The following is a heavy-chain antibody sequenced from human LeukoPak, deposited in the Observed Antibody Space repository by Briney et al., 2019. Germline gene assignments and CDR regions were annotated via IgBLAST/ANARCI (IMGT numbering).Heavy chain of an antibody. V-gene: IGHV3-21*01. D-gene: IGHD3-3*01. CDR2: ISSSSYI. Sequence: GGSLRLSCVASGFTFSSYSMNWVRQAPGKGLEWVSSISSSSYIYYADSVKGRFTISRDNAKNSLYLQMNSLRAEDTAVYYCARDILEANWFDPWGQGTLVTVSS. CDR3: ARDILEANWFDP. J-gene: IGHJ5*02. CDR1: GFTFSSYS.